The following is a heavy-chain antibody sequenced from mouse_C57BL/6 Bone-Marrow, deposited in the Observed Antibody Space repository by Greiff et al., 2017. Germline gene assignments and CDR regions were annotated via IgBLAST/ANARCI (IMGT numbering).Heavy chain of an antibody. CDR3: ARDGGLRYPWAY. D-gene: IGHD1-1*01. CDR2: ISDGGSYT. Sequence: EVKLVESGGGLVKPGGSLKLSCAASGFTFSSYAMSWVRQTPEKRLEWVATISDGGSYTYYPDNVKGGFTISRDNAKNDLSLQMRHLKSEDTAMYYCARDGGLRYPWAYWGQGTLVTVSA. J-gene: IGHJ3*01. CDR1: GFTFSSYA. V-gene: IGHV5-4*01.